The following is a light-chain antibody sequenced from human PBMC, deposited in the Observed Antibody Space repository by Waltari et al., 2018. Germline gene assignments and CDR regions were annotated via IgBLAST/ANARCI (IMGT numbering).Light chain of an antibody. V-gene: IGKV1-5*03. J-gene: IGKJ4*01. Sequence: DIQMTQSPSTVSASVGDRVTVTCRASESVSNWLAWYQHKPGKAPKVLIYKASTLESGVPSRVSGSGSGTEFTLTISSLQPDDFATYYCQQYDSTSPTFGGGTKVELK. CDR2: KAS. CDR3: QQYDSTSPT. CDR1: ESVSNW.